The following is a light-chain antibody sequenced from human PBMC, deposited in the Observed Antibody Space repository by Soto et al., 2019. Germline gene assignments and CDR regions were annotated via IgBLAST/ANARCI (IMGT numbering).Light chain of an antibody. J-gene: IGKJ1*01. CDR2: KAS. CDR3: QHYDTYWT. CDR1: ESISNW. Sequence: DIQMTQYPSTLSASVGDRVIITCRASESISNWLAWYQQKPGKAPNLLIYKASSLKSGVPLRFSGSGSGTEFTLTINSLQPDDFATYYCQHYDTYWTFGQGTKVDIK. V-gene: IGKV1-5*03.